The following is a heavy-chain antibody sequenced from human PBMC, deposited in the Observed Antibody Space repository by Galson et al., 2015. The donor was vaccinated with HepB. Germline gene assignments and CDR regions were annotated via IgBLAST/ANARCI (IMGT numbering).Heavy chain of an antibody. CDR1: GYTLSTYD. CDR2: MNPNSHNT. Sequence: SVKVSCKASGYTLSTYDFVWMRQATGQGDEWIGWMNPNSHNTGYARKFQGRVTLTRVFSLNTAYMTLSGLGSEDTGVYYCARARRTQLLSDYWGQGTLVTVSS. J-gene: IGHJ4*02. CDR3: ARARRTQLLSDY. D-gene: IGHD3-10*01. V-gene: IGHV1-8*01.